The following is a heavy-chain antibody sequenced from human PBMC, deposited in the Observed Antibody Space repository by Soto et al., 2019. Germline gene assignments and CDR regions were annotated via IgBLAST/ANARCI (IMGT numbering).Heavy chain of an antibody. V-gene: IGHV3-33*01. CDR3: ARGMTAVNGMDV. J-gene: IGHJ6*02. Sequence: ESGGGVVQPGRSLRLSCAASGFSFSTYGMHWVRQAPGKGLEWVAFIWYDGSNKYYTDSVKGRFTISRDNSMNTLDLQMNSLRAEDTAVYYCARGMTAVNGMDVWGQGTTVTVCS. CDR1: GFSFSTYG. CDR2: IWYDGSNK.